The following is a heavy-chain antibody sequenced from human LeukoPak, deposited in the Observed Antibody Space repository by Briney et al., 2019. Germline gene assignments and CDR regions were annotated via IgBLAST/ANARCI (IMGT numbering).Heavy chain of an antibody. J-gene: IGHJ4*02. D-gene: IGHD3-22*01. CDR2: VFYNGGT. Sequence: PSQTLSLTCTVSGGSISSGDYYWTWIRQPPGKGLEWIGYVFYNGGTNYNPSLKSRVTISLEASKNQFSLKLSSVTAADTAVYFCARGVDYYDASGYYSLFHHRGQGTLVTVSS. CDR3: ARGVDYYDASGYYSLFHH. CDR1: GGSISSGDYY. V-gene: IGHV4-61*08.